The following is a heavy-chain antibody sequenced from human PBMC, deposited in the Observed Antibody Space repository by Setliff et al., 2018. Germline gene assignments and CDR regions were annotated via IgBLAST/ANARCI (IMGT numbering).Heavy chain of an antibody. Sequence: PSETLSLTCTVSGGSISDYYWSWIRQPPGKGLEWIGSIYYSGSTNYNPSLKSRVTISVDTSKNQFSLKLSSVTAADTAVYYCARDLGYYDIGSWGQGTLVTVSS. V-gene: IGHV4-59*01. CDR1: GGSISDYY. D-gene: IGHD3-22*01. CDR3: ARDLGYYDIGS. CDR2: IYYSGST. J-gene: IGHJ1*01.